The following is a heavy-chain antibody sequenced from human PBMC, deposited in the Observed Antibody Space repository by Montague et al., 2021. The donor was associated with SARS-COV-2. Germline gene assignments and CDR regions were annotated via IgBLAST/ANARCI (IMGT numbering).Heavy chain of an antibody. CDR1: DGSFSDYS. CDR3: ARGRQHINMVVVVVTGGEYYFDF. D-gene: IGHD3-22*01. Sequence: SETLSLTCAVYDGSFSDYSWTWIRQPPGKGLEWIGEINHRGSTSQNPSLKSRVTISVDTSKNQFSLKMTSVTAADTAVYYCARGRQHINMVVVVVTGGEYYFDFWGQGTLVAVSS. CDR2: INHRGST. V-gene: IGHV4-34*01. J-gene: IGHJ4*02.